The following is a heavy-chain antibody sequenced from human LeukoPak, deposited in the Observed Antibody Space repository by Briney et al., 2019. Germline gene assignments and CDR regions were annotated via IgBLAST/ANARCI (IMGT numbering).Heavy chain of an antibody. D-gene: IGHD2-2*01. CDR2: INPNSGGT. Sequence: ASVTLSCKASGYTFTGYYMHWVRQAPGQGLEWMGWINPNSGGTNYAQKFQGRVTMTRDTSISTAYMELSRLRSDDTAVYYCAREAGYCSSTSCYAAGNFDYWGQGTLVTVSS. CDR3: AREAGYCSSTSCYAAGNFDY. CDR1: GYTFTGYY. V-gene: IGHV1-2*02. J-gene: IGHJ4*02.